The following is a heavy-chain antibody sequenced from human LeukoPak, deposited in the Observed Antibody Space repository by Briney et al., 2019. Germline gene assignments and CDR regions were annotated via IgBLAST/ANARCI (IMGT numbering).Heavy chain of an antibody. V-gene: IGHV3-66*01. CDR2: IYSGGST. Sequence: GGSLRLSCAASGFTVSSNYMSWVRQAPGKGLEWVSVIYSGGSTYYADSVKGRFTISRDNSKNTLYLQMGSLRAEDMAVYYCARDRVPSAYSYGCMEYWGQGTLVTVSS. CDR3: ARDRVPSAYSYGCMEY. D-gene: IGHD5-18*01. CDR1: GFTVSSNY. J-gene: IGHJ4*02.